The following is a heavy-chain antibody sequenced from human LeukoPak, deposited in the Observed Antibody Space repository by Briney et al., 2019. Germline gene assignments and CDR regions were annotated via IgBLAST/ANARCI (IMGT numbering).Heavy chain of an antibody. CDR1: GFTFSGYG. CDR2: IRSDGSVK. V-gene: IGHV3-30*02. D-gene: IGHD6-13*01. J-gene: IGHJ4*02. Sequence: GGSLRLSCAASGFTFSGYGIHWVRQAPGKGLEWVSFIRSDGSVKYYADSVRGRFTISRDNSKNTLYPQMNSLRAEDAAVYYCAKDRGASSWYNPSYFDYWGQGTLVTVSS. CDR3: AKDRGASSWYNPSYFDY.